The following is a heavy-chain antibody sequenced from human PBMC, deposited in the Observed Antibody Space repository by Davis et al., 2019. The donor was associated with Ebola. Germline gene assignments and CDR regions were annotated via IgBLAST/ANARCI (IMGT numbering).Heavy chain of an antibody. D-gene: IGHD1-1*01. CDR3: ARGSENWNYVDY. V-gene: IGHV3-66*01. J-gene: IGHJ4*02. CDR1: GFTFSGYW. Sequence: GESLKISCAASGFTFSGYWMHWVRQAPGKGLEWVSVIYSGGSTYYADSVKGRFTISRDNSKNTLYLQMNSLRDEDTAVYYCARGSENWNYVDYWGQGTLVTVSS. CDR2: IYSGGST.